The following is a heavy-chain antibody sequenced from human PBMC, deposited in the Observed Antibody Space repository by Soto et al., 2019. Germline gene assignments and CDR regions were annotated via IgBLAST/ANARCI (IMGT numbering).Heavy chain of an antibody. Sequence: EVQLVESGGGLVQPGGSLRLSCAASGFTFNSHWMTWVRQAPGKGLEWVANTKQSGSETYYVDSVKGRFTISRDDASNALYLQMNSLRADDTAMYFCARGYNIDYWGQGTLVTVSS. J-gene: IGHJ4*02. CDR1: GFTFNSHW. V-gene: IGHV3-7*03. CDR3: ARGYNIDY. CDR2: TKQSGSET. D-gene: IGHD5-18*01.